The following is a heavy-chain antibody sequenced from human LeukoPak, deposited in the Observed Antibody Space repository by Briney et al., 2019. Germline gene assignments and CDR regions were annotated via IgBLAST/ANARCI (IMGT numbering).Heavy chain of an antibody. V-gene: IGHV4-34*01. CDR2: INHSGST. Sequence: SETLSLTCAVYGGSFSGYYWSWIRQPPGKGLEWIGEINHSGSTNYNPSLKSRVTISVDTSKNQFSLKLSSVTAADTAAYYCARGRGLLRNWGQGTLVTVSS. CDR1: GGSFSGYY. J-gene: IGHJ4*02. CDR3: ARGRGLLRN. D-gene: IGHD3-22*01.